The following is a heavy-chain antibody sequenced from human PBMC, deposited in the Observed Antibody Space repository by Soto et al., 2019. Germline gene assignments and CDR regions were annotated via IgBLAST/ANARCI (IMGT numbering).Heavy chain of an antibody. CDR3: ARHQRDDASRKIDC. CDR1: GYSFTSNW. V-gene: IGHV5-51*01. D-gene: IGHD3-16*01. CDR2: INPADSDI. Sequence: GESLKISCQGSGYSFTSNWIGWVRQMPGKGLEWMGIINPADSDIKYSPSFQGQVTISADKSIGTAYLQWSSLKASDTAMYYCARHQRDDASRKIDCWGQGALVTVSS. J-gene: IGHJ4*02.